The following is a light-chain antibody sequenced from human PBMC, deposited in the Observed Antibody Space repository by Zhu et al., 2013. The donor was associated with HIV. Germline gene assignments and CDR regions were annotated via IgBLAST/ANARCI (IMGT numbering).Light chain of an antibody. J-gene: IGKJ2*01. Sequence: EIVLTQSPGTLSLSPGERATLSCRASQSVSSSCLAWYQQKLGQAPRLLIYGASSRATGIPDRFSGSGSGTDFTLTISRLEPEDFAVYYCQQSGAFGQGTKLEIK. CDR3: QQSGA. CDR1: QSVSSSC. CDR2: GAS. V-gene: IGKV3-20*01.